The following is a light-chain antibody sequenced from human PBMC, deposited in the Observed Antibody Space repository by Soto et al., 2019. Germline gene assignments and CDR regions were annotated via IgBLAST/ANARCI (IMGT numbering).Light chain of an antibody. J-gene: IGLJ3*02. CDR3: AAWDGSLQSWV. Sequence: QSVLTQPPSASGTAGQRVTISCSGGSSNIGSHVVNWYQQVPGTAPKLLIYTNNQQPSGVPDRFSDSKSGTSASLAISGLQSEDEAYYYCAAWDGSLQSWVFGGGTKVTVL. CDR1: SSNIGSHV. V-gene: IGLV1-44*01. CDR2: TNN.